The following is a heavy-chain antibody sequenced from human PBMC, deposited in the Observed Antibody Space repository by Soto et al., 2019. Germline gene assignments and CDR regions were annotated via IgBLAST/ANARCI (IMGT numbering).Heavy chain of an antibody. CDR1: GGTFSSYA. CDR2: IIPIFGRA. CDR3: ARESSGIKSPLDY. D-gene: IGHD3-10*01. Sequence: SVKVSCKASGGTFSSYAFSWVRQVPGQGLEWMGGIIPIFGRANYAQKFQGRVTITADESTSTGYMELSSLRPDDTAVYYCARESSGIKSPLDYWGQGTLVTVSS. J-gene: IGHJ4*02. V-gene: IGHV1-69*13.